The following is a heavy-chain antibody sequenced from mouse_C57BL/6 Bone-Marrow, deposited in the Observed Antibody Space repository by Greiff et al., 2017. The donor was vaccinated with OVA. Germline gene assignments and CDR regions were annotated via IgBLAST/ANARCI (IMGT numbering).Heavy chain of an antibody. Sequence: VQLQQSGPELVKPGASVKISCKASGYTFTDYYMNWVKQSHGTSLEWIGDINPNNGGTSYNQKFKGKATLTVDKSSSTAYMELRSLTSAAAAVDYCAGDYDWFAYWGQGTLVTVSA. CDR3: AGDYDWFAY. CDR1: GYTFTDYY. CDR2: INPNNGGT. J-gene: IGHJ3*01. D-gene: IGHD2-4*01. V-gene: IGHV1-26*01.